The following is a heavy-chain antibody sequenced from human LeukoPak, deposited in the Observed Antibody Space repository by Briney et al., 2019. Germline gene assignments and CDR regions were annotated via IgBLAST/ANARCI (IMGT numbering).Heavy chain of an antibody. J-gene: IGHJ4*02. CDR3: TRDLNSGGSC. V-gene: IGHV3-9*01. D-gene: IGHD2-15*01. Sequence: GGSLRLSCAASGFTFDDYAMHWVRQAPGKGLEWVSGISWNSGSIGYADSVKGRFTISRDNAKNSLYLQMNSLRAEDTALYYCTRDLNSGGSCWGQGTLVTVSS. CDR1: GFTFDDYA. CDR2: ISWNSGSI.